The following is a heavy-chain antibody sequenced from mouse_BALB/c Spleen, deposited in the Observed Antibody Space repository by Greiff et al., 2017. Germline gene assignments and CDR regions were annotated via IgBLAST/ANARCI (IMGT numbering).Heavy chain of an antibody. CDR3: ARGGYYGSSYDYYAMDY. CDR2: ISYDGSN. J-gene: IGHJ4*01. CDR1: GYSITSGYY. V-gene: IGHV3-6*02. D-gene: IGHD1-1*01. Sequence: EVQLQESGPGLVKPSQSLSLTCSVTGYSITSGYYWNWIRQFPGNKLEWMGYISYDGSNNYNPSLKNRISITRDTSKNQFFLKLNSVTTEDTATYYCARGGYYGSSYDYYAMDYWGQGTSVTVSS.